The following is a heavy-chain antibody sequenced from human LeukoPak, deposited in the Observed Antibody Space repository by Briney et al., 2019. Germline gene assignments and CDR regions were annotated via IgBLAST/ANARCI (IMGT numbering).Heavy chain of an antibody. J-gene: IGHJ5*02. CDR3: ARGGYYGSGSYDP. Sequence: SQTLSLTCTVSGGSISTYLWSWIRQPPGKGLEWIGENNPSGSTNYNPSLKSRVSISVDTSKNQFSLRLSSVTAADTAVYYCARGGYYGSGSYDPWGQGTLVTVSS. V-gene: IGHV4-34*01. CDR2: NNPSGST. D-gene: IGHD3-10*01. CDR1: GGSISTYL.